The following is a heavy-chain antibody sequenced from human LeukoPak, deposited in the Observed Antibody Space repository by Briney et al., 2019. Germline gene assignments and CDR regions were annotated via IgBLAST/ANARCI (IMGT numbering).Heavy chain of an antibody. J-gene: IGHJ6*03. D-gene: IGHD1-1*01. Sequence: SETPSLTCTVSGGSISRSSYNWGWIRQPPGKGLEWIGSVDYSGSTYYNPSLKSRVTISVDTSKNQFSLMVTSVTAADTAVYYCASLQGVRYYYMDVWGKGTTVTISS. CDR3: ASLQGVRYYYMDV. CDR2: VDYSGST. CDR1: GGSISRSSYN. V-gene: IGHV4-39*01.